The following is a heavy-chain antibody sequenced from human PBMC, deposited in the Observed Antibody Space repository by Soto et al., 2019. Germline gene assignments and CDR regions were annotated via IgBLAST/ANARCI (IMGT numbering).Heavy chain of an antibody. D-gene: IGHD3-16*01. V-gene: IGHV1-3*01. CDR1: GYTFTSYA. CDR3: AVALGLYYFDS. J-gene: IGHJ4*02. Sequence: QVQLVQSGAEVKKPGASVKVSCKASGYTFTSYAMHWVRQAPGQRLEWMGWINAGNGNTKYSQKFQGRVTITRDTSASTAYRTLSSLRSEDTAVFYCAVALGLYYFDSWGQGTLVTVSS. CDR2: INAGNGNT.